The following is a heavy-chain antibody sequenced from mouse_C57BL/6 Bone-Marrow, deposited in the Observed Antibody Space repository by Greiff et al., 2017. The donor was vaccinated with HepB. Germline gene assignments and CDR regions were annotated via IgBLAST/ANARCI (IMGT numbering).Heavy chain of an antibody. CDR3: AKGPYDYDWYFDV. CDR2: INYDGSST. CDR1: GFTFSDYY. V-gene: IGHV5-16*01. J-gene: IGHJ1*03. D-gene: IGHD2-4*01. Sequence: EVNLVESEGGLVQPGSSMKLSCTASGFTFSDYYMAWVRQVPEKGLEWVANINYDGSSTYYLDSLKSRFIISRDNAKNILYLQMSSLKSEDTATYYCAKGPYDYDWYFDVWGTGTTVTVSS.